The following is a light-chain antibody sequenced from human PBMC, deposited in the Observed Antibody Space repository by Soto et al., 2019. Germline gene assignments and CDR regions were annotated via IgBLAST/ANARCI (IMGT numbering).Light chain of an antibody. J-gene: IGLJ1*01. CDR2: EGS. Sequence: QSALTQPASVSGSPGQSITISCTGTSSDVGNYNLVSWYQQHPGKGPKLMIYEGSKRPSGVSNRFSGSKSGNTASLTISGLQAEDEADYYCCSYAGRSILYVFGTGTKLTVL. V-gene: IGLV2-23*01. CDR3: CSYAGRSILYV. CDR1: SSDVGNYNL.